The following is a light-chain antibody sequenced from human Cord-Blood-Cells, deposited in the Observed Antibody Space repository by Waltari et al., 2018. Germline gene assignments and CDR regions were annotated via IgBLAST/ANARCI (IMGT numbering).Light chain of an antibody. CDR3: CSYAGSYTV. CDR2: DVS. V-gene: IGLV2-11*01. CDR1: SSDVGGYSY. J-gene: IGLJ2*01. Sequence: QSALTQPRSVSGSPGQSVTISCTGTSSDVGGYSYVSWYQQHPGKAPKLMIYDVSKRPSWVPDRFSGSKSGNTASLTISGLQAEDEADYYCCSYAGSYTVFGGGTKLTVL.